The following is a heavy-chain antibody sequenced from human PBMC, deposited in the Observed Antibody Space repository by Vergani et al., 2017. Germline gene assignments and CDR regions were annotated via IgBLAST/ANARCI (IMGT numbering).Heavy chain of an antibody. Sequence: QVQLQESGPGLVKPSETLSLTCTVSGGSISSYYWSWIRKPPGKGLEWIGYIYYSGSTNYNPSLKSRVTISVDTSKNQFSLKLSSVTAADTAVYYCAREMGGGYSYGMDYWGQGTLVTVSS. J-gene: IGHJ4*02. D-gene: IGHD5-18*01. CDR2: IYYSGST. CDR3: AREMGGGYSYGMDY. V-gene: IGHV4-59*01. CDR1: GGSISSYY.